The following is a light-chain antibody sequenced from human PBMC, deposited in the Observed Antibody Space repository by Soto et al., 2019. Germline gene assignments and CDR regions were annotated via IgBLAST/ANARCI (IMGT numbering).Light chain of an antibody. V-gene: IGKV1-33*01. Sequence: DIQMTQSPSSLSASVGGRVSITCQASQDIRTSLSWFQQKPGRAPKLLIYGASNLETGVPSRFRGSESGTDFTFTVSSLQPEDIATYYCQHYHNLPSFTFGPGTKVDI. J-gene: IGKJ3*01. CDR2: GAS. CDR1: QDIRTS. CDR3: QHYHNLPSFT.